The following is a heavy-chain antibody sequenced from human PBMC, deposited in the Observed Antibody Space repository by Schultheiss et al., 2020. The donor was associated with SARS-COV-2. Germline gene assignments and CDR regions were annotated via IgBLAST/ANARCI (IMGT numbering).Heavy chain of an antibody. CDR1: GFSLSTSGVG. D-gene: IGHD3-22*01. CDR3: AGLSGYSIRYYYYMDV. J-gene: IGHJ6*03. CDR2: INHSGST. V-gene: IGHV4-39*07. Sequence: SGPTLVKPTQTLTLTCTFSGFSLSTSGVGVGWIRQPPGKGLEWIGEINHSGSTNYNPSLKSRVTISVDTSKNQFSLKLSSVTAADTAVYYCAGLSGYSIRYYYYMDVWGKGTTVTVSS.